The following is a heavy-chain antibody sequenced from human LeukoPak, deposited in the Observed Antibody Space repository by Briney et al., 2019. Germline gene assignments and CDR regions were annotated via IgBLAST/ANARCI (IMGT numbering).Heavy chain of an antibody. Sequence: GGSLRLSCAASGFTFSSYAMSWVRQAPGKGLEWVSAISGGGGSTYYADSEKGRFTISRDNSKNTLYLQMNSLRAEDTAVYYYAKIPPWAALFDYWGQGTLVTVSS. CDR1: GFTFSSYA. CDR3: AKIPPWAALFDY. D-gene: IGHD2-15*01. V-gene: IGHV3-23*01. CDR2: ISGGGGST. J-gene: IGHJ4*02.